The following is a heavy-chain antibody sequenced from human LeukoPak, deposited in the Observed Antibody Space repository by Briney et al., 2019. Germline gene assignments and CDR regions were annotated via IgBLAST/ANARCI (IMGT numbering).Heavy chain of an antibody. V-gene: IGHV3-11*01. CDR2: ISSSGSTI. D-gene: IGHD3-9*01. CDR1: GFTFSDYY. CDR3: ARGNYDILTGYYNWFDP. J-gene: IGHJ5*02. Sequence: GGTLRLSCAASGFTFSDYYMSWIRQAPGKGLEWVSYISSSGSTIYYADSVKGRFTISRDNAKNSLYLQMNSLRAEDTAVYYCARGNYDILTGYYNWFDPWGQGTLVTVSS.